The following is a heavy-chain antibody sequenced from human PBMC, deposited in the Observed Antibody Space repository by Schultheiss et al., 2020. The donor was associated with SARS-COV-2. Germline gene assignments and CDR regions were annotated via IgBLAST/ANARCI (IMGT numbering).Heavy chain of an antibody. CDR1: GFTVSSNY. V-gene: IGHV3-30*03. Sequence: GGSLRLSCAASGFTVSSNYMSWVRQAPGKGLEWVAVISYDGSNKYYADSVKGRFTISRDNSKNTLYLQMNSLRAEDTAVYYCATRTKAVFDYWGQGTLVTVSS. D-gene: IGHD1-1*01. CDR3: ATRTKAVFDY. CDR2: ISYDGSNK. J-gene: IGHJ4*02.